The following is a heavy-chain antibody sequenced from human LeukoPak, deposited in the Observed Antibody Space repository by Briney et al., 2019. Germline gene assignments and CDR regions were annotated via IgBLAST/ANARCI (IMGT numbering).Heavy chain of an antibody. CDR1: GFTFSTYS. D-gene: IGHD2-2*01. Sequence: GGSLRLSCAASGFTFSTYSMNWVRQAPGKGLEWVSSISSSSSYIYYADSVKGRFTISRDNAKKSLYLQMNSLRAEDTAVYYCTRRVPASDNWFDPWGQGTLVTVSS. CDR2: ISSSSSYI. CDR3: TRRVPASDNWFDP. V-gene: IGHV3-21*01. J-gene: IGHJ5*02.